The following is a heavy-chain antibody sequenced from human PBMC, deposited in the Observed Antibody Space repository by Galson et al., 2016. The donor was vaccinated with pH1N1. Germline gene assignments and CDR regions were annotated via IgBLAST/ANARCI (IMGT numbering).Heavy chain of an antibody. Sequence: SLRLSCAASGFTFSSYWMCWVRQAPGKGLEWVANIKQDGIEKYYVDSVKGRFTISRDNARNSLFLQMNSLRAEDTAVYYCASLGAYADNLPYLYGMGVWGQGTTVTVSS. CDR1: GFTFSSYW. J-gene: IGHJ6*02. CDR2: IKQDGIEK. CDR3: ASLGAYADNLPYLYGMGV. V-gene: IGHV3-7*01. D-gene: IGHD1-1*01.